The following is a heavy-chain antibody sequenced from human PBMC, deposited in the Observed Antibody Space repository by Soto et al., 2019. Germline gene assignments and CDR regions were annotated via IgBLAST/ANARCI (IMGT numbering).Heavy chain of an antibody. D-gene: IGHD6-19*01. CDR2: IYSGGST. V-gene: IGHV3-53*01. CDR3: ARGSSGWYGVTDY. CDR1: GFTVSSNY. Sequence: GGSLRLSCAASGFTVSSNYMSWVRQAPGKGLEWVSVIYSGGSTYYADSVKGRFTISRDNSKNTLYLQMNSLRAEDTAVYYCARGSSGWYGVTDYWGQGSLVTVSS. J-gene: IGHJ4*02.